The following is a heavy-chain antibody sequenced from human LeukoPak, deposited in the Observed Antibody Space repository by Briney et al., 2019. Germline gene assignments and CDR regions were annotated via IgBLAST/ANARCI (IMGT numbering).Heavy chain of an antibody. Sequence: GASVKVSCKASGYTFTSYGISWVRQAPGQGLEWMGWTGAYNGNTNYAQKLQGRVTMTTDTSTSTAYMELRSLRSDDTAVYYCAREFSGYSYAFDIWGQGTMVTVSS. CDR3: AREFSGYSYAFDI. V-gene: IGHV1-18*01. D-gene: IGHD5-18*01. CDR1: GYTFTSYG. CDR2: TGAYNGNT. J-gene: IGHJ3*02.